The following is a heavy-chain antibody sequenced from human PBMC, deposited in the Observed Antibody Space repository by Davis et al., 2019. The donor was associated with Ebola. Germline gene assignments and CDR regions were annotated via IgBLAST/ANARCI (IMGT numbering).Heavy chain of an antibody. V-gene: IGHV4-34*01. Sequence: PSETLSLTCAVYGGSFSGYYWSWIRQPPGKGLEWIGEINHSGSTNYNPSLKSRVTISVDTSKNQFSLKLSSVTAADTAVYYCARQRDYYDSSGYYPFDYWGQGTLVTVSS. CDR2: INHSGST. J-gene: IGHJ4*02. CDR3: ARQRDYYDSSGYYPFDY. CDR1: GGSFSGYY. D-gene: IGHD3-22*01.